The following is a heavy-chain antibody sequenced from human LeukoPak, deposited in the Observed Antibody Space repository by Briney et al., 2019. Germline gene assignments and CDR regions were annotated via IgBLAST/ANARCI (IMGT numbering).Heavy chain of an antibody. CDR2: IRYDGSNK. CDR1: GFTFSSYG. CDR3: AVSGYSSSREEYYFDY. V-gene: IGHV3-30*02. J-gene: IGHJ4*02. D-gene: IGHD6-13*01. Sequence: PGGSLRLSCAASGFTFSSYGMHWVRQAPGKGLEWVAFIRYDGSNKYYADSVKGRFTISRDNSKNTLYLQMNSLRAEDTAVYYCAVSGYSSSREEYYFDYWGQGTLVTVSS.